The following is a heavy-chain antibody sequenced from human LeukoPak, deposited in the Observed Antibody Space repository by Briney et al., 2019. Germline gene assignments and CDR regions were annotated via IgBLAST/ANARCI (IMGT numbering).Heavy chain of an antibody. J-gene: IGHJ3*02. CDR3: ARDVTQYCSGGTCSAFDI. Sequence: GGSLRLSCAASGFIFSSYSMNWVRQAPGKGLEWVSSISGSSSYIYYADSVKGRFTISRNNAKNSLFLQMNSLRAEDTAVYYCARDVTQYCSGGTCSAFDIWGQGTMVTVSS. CDR2: ISGSSSYI. CDR1: GFIFSSYS. D-gene: IGHD2-15*01. V-gene: IGHV3-21*01.